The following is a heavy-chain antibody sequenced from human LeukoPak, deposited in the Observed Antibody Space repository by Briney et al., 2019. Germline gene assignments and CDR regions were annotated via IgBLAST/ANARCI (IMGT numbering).Heavy chain of an antibody. CDR3: ASHHDYSNYGYFDL. D-gene: IGHD4-11*01. J-gene: IGHJ2*01. CDR2: IYYSGST. Sequence: SETLSLTCTVSGGSISSGDCYWSWIRQPPGKGLEWIGYIYYSGSTYYNPSLKSRVTISLDTSKSQFSLRLSSVTAADTAVYYCASHHDYSNYGYFDLWGRGTLVTVSS. CDR1: GGSISSGDCY. V-gene: IGHV4-30-4*01.